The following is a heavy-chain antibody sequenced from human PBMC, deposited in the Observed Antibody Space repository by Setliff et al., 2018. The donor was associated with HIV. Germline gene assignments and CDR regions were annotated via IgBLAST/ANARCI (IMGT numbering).Heavy chain of an antibody. J-gene: IGHJ3*02. CDR3: ATKVYCTNGVCLDAFDI. D-gene: IGHD2-8*01. V-gene: IGHV1-2*06. CDR2: IIPNSAGT. CDR1: GYTFTGYF. Sequence: GASVNVSCKASGYTFTGYFIHWVRQAPGQGLEWMGRIIPNSAGTNYAQKFQGRVTMTRDTSISTAYMELSRLRSDDTAVYYCATKVYCTNGVCLDAFDIWGQGTMVTVSS.